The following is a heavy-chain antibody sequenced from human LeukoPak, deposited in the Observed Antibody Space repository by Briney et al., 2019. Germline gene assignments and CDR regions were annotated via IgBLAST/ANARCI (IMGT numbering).Heavy chain of an antibody. V-gene: IGHV1-2*06. Sequence: GASVKVSCKASGYTFTGYYMHWMRQAPGQGLEWMGRINPNSGGTNYAQKFQGRVTMTRDTSISTANMELNRLRSDDTAVYYCARKGRYCSGGSCYSNFDYWGQGTLVTVSS. CDR2: INPNSGGT. CDR1: GYTFTGYY. D-gene: IGHD2-15*01. J-gene: IGHJ4*02. CDR3: ARKGRYCSGGSCYSNFDY.